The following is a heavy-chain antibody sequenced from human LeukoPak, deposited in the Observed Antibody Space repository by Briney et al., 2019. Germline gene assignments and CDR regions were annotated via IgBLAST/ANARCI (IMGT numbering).Heavy chain of an antibody. Sequence: PSETLSLTCTVSGGSLSSYYWTWIRQPPGKGLDWIGYIYYTGSTTYHPSLKSRVTISLDTSKNQFSLKLSSVTAADTAVYYCASGIGWFDPWGQGTLVTVSS. CDR2: IYYTGST. V-gene: IGHV4-59*08. CDR1: GGSLSSYY. D-gene: IGHD1-1*01. CDR3: ASGIGWFDP. J-gene: IGHJ5*02.